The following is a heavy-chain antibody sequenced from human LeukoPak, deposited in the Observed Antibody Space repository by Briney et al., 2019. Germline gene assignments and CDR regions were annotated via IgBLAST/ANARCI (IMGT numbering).Heavy chain of an antibody. V-gene: IGHV1-69*13. J-gene: IGHJ6*03. Sequence: SVKVSCKASGGTFSSYAISWVRQAPGQGLEWMGGIIPIFGTANYAQKFQGRVTITADESTSTAYMELSSLRSEDTAVYYCARDLRSSSNYYYYMDVWGKGTTVTVSS. CDR1: GGTFSSYA. CDR2: IIPIFGTA. CDR3: ARDLRSSSNYYYYMDV. D-gene: IGHD6-13*01.